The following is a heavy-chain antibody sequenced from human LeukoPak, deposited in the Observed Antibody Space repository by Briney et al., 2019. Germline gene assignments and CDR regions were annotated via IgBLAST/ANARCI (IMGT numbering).Heavy chain of an antibody. D-gene: IGHD3-22*01. CDR3: AKSSDYYDSSRFDY. CDR1: GFTFSSYA. Sequence: PGGSLRLSCAASGFTFSSYAMSWVRQAPGKGLEWVSAISGSGGSTYYADSVKGRFTISRDNSKKTLYQQMNSLRAEDTAVYYCAKSSDYYDSSRFDYWGQGTLVTVSS. CDR2: ISGSGGST. V-gene: IGHV3-23*01. J-gene: IGHJ4*02.